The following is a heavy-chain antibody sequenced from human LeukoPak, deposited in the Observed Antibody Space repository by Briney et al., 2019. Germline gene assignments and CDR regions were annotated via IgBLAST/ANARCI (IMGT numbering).Heavy chain of an antibody. D-gene: IGHD3-22*01. Sequence: LRLSCAASGFTFSSYAMSWIRQPPGKGLEWIGEINHSGSTNYNPSLKSRVTISVDTSKNQFSLKLSSVTAADTAVYYCAREAVGDYYDSSGYYQRHIDYWGQGTLVTVSS. CDR2: INHSGST. V-gene: IGHV4-34*01. J-gene: IGHJ4*02. CDR3: AREAVGDYYDSSGYYQRHIDY. CDR1: GFTFSSYA.